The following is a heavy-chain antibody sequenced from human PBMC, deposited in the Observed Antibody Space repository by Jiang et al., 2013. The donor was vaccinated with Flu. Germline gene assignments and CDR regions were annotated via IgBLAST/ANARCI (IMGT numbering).Heavy chain of an antibody. Sequence: SGAEVKKPGSSVRVSCQASGGPFIRYGVSWVRQAPGQGLEWMGGIISVPGAPKYAQKFQDRVTISVDTSRNTAYMELSSLRSDDTAMYYCVRDGYSSGWYTHRLLNYWGQGTLVTVSS. D-gene: IGHD6-19*01. V-gene: IGHV1-69*06. CDR3: VRDGYSSGWYTHRLLNY. CDR2: IISVPGAP. J-gene: IGHJ4*02. CDR1: GGPFIRYG.